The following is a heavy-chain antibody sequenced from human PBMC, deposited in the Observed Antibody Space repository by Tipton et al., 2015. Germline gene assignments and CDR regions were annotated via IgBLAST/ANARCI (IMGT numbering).Heavy chain of an antibody. D-gene: IGHD3-16*02. V-gene: IGHV4-4*07. CDR1: GDSIRNFH. Sequence: GLVKPSETLSLTCSVSGDSIRNFHWSWIRQPAGKGLEWIGRIFVSGSVDYNPSVKSRVSMSVDTSKKQFSLKLNSVTAADTAVYYCASHFSEYVWGSYRPHWFDPWGQGTLVTVSS. CDR3: ASHFSEYVWGSYRPHWFDP. CDR2: IFVSGSV. J-gene: IGHJ5*02.